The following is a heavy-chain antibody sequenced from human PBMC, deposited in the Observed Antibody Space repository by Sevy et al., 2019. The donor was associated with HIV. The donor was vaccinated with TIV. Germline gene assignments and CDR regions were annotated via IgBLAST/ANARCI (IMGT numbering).Heavy chain of an antibody. CDR3: ARGGMSGYELFFDY. J-gene: IGHJ4*02. Sequence: GGSLRLSCVASGFTFSSYWMSWVRQAPGKGLEWVANIKQDGSEKYYVDSVKGRFTISRDNAKNSLYLQMNSLRAEDTAVYYCARGGMSGYELFFDYWGQGTLVTVSS. V-gene: IGHV3-7*03. D-gene: IGHD5-12*01. CDR1: GFTFSSYW. CDR2: IKQDGSEK.